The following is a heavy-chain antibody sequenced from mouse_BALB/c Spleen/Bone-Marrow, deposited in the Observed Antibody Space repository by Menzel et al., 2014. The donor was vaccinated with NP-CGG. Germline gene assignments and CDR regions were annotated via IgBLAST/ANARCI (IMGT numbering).Heavy chain of an antibody. CDR2: IYYSGTI. CDR3: ARELYYFDY. V-gene: IGHV3-5*02. CDR1: GISITTGNYR. Sequence: EVKLMESGPGPVKPSQTVSLTCTVTGISITTGNYRWSWIRQFPGNKLEWIGYIYYSGTITYNPSLTSRTTITRDTSKNQFFLEMNSLTAEDTATYYCARELYYFDYWGQGTTLTVSS. J-gene: IGHJ2*01.